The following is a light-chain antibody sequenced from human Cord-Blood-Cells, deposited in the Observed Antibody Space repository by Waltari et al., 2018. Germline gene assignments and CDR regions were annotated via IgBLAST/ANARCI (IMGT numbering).Light chain of an antibody. V-gene: IGLV1-47*01. CDR3: AAWDDSLRV. CDR1: SSNIASNY. CDR2: RNN. J-gene: IGLJ1*01. Sequence: VLTPPPPACGPPGQSVTVPCSGRSSNIASNYVYWYQQLPGTAPKLLIYRNNQRPSGVPDRFSGSKSGTSASLAISGLRSEDEADYYCAAWDDSLRVFGTGTKVTVL.